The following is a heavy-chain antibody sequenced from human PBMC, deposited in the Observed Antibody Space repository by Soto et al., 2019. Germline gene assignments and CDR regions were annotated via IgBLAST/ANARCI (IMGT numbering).Heavy chain of an antibody. J-gene: IGHJ6*02. CDR2: IDPSDSYT. CDR3: ARHGPTYGSGSYNPYYYYYYGMDV. V-gene: IGHV5-10-1*01. CDR1: GYSFTSYW. D-gene: IGHD3-10*01. Sequence: PGESLKISCKGSGYSFTSYWISWVRQMPGKGLEWMGRIDPSDSYTNYSPSFQGHVTISADKSISTAYLQWSSLKASDTAMYYCARHGPTYGSGSYNPYYYYYYGMDVWGQGTTVTVSS.